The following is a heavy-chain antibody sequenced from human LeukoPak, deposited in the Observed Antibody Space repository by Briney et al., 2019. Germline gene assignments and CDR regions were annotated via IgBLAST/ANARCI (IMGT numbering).Heavy chain of an antibody. J-gene: IGHJ4*02. CDR3: ARGPYSSSWYYFEY. D-gene: IGHD6-13*01. V-gene: IGHV3-33*01. Sequence: GGSLRLSCAASGFIFTSHGMHWVRQAPGKGLEWVAVIWFDGSNQFYADSVKGRFTISRDNSKNTLYLKMNSLRAEDTAVYYYARGPYSSSWYYFEYWGQGTLVTVSS. CDR2: IWFDGSNQ. CDR1: GFIFTSHG.